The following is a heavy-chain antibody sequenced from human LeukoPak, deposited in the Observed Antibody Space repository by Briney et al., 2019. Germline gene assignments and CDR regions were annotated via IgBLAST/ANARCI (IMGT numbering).Heavy chain of an antibody. CDR2: INPNSGGT. V-gene: IGHV1-2*02. D-gene: IGHD2-8*01. J-gene: IGHJ4*02. CDR3: ARDHASDFDY. CDR1: GYTFTSYA. Sequence: GASVKVSCKASGYTFTSYAMDWVRQAPGQGLEWMGWINPNSGGTNYAQKFQGRVTMTRDTSISTAYMELSRLRSDDTAVYYCARDHASDFDYWGQGTLVTVSS.